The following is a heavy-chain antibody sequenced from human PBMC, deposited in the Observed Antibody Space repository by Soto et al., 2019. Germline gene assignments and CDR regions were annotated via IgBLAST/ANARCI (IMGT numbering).Heavy chain of an antibody. CDR2: IYPGDSDT. CDR3: ARQVDYYDSSGALNYGMDV. J-gene: IGHJ6*02. V-gene: IGHV5-51*01. D-gene: IGHD3-22*01. Sequence: GESLKISCKGSGYSFTSYWIGWVRQMPGKGLEWMGIIYPGDSDTRYSPSFQGQVTISADKSISTAYLQWSSLKASDTAMYYCARQVDYYDSSGALNYGMDVWGQGITVTVSS. CDR1: GYSFTSYW.